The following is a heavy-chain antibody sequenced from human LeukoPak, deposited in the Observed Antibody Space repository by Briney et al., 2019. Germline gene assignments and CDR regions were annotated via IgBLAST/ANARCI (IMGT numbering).Heavy chain of an antibody. D-gene: IGHD3-10*01. CDR3: ARGPGGYYGSGSTPDYYYYYMDV. CDR1: GYTFTGYY. J-gene: IGHJ6*03. Sequence: ASVKVSCKASGYTFTGYYMHWVRQAPGQGLEWMGWINPNSGGTNYAQKFQGRVTMTRDTSISTAYMELSRLRSDDTAVYYCARGPGGYYGSGSTPDYYYYYMDVWGKGTTVTISS. CDR2: INPNSGGT. V-gene: IGHV1-2*02.